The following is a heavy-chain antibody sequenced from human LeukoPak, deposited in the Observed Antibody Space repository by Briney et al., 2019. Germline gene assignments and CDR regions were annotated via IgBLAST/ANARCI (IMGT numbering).Heavy chain of an antibody. D-gene: IGHD3-9*01. CDR3: ARGDYDILTGYQTLFDY. Sequence: SETLSLTCTVSGGSISSYYWSWIRQPPGKGLEWIGSIYHSGSTYYNPSLKSRVTISVDTSKNQFSLKLSSVTAADAAVYYCARGDYDILTGYQTLFDYWGQGTLVTVSS. V-gene: IGHV4-38-2*02. CDR1: GGSISSYY. CDR2: IYHSGST. J-gene: IGHJ4*02.